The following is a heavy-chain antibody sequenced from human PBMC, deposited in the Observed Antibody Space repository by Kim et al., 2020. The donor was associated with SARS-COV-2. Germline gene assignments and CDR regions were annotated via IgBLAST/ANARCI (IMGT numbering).Heavy chain of an antibody. CDR3: ARELLLYSYAMDV. V-gene: IGHV4-4*02. Sequence: SETLSLTCAVSGASISSNDWWTWIRQPPGKGLEYIGMINHSGTTNYNPSLKSRVIISVDKSKNHFSLKLTSVTAADTAVYSCARELLLYSYAMDVWGQGTTVTVSS. CDR1: GASISSNDW. D-gene: IGHD3-22*01. J-gene: IGHJ6*02. CDR2: INHSGTT.